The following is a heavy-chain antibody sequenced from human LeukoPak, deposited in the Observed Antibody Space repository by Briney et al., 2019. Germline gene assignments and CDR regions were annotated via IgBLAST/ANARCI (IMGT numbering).Heavy chain of an antibody. CDR2: INHSVST. Sequence: SETLSLTCAVYGGSFSGYYWSWIRQPPGKGLEWIGEINHSVSTNYNPSLKSRVTISVATSKHQFYLKLSSVTAADTAVYYCARRGIAAAGTLNAFDLWGQGTLVTVSS. V-gene: IGHV4-34*01. J-gene: IGHJ5*02. CDR3: ARRGIAAAGTLNAFDL. CDR1: GGSFSGYY. D-gene: IGHD6-13*01.